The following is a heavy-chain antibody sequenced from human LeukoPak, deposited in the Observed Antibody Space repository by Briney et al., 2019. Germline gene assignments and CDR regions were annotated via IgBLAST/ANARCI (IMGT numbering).Heavy chain of an antibody. D-gene: IGHD2-2*01. CDR2: IKQDGSEK. CDR1: GFTFSSYS. CDR3: AKAARHCSSTSCFLNAFDI. Sequence: GGSLRLSCATSGFTFSSYSMNWVRQAPGKGLEWVANIKQDGSEKYYVDSVKGRFTISRDNAKNSLYLQMNSLRAEDTAVYYCAKAARHCSSTSCFLNAFDIWGQGTMVTVSS. V-gene: IGHV3-7*01. J-gene: IGHJ3*02.